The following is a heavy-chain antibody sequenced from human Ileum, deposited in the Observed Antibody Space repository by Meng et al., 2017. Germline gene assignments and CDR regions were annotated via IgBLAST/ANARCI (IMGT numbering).Heavy chain of an antibody. CDR3: ARDVVPTVTYYYNWFDP. CDR1: AGSISSFC. D-gene: IGHD4-17*01. CDR2: IYTSGST. J-gene: IGHJ5*02. V-gene: IGHV4-4*07. Sequence: VQLRAPGPVLVKPSETLPPLCTVSAGSISSFCWSWIRQPAGKGLEWIGRIYTSGSTNYNPSLKSRVTMSVDTSKNQFSLKLSSVTAADTAVYYCARDVVPTVTYYYNWFDPWGQGTLVTVSS.